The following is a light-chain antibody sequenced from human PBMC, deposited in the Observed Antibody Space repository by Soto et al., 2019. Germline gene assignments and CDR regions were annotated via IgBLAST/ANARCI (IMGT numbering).Light chain of an antibody. CDR3: MQALQTPRT. J-gene: IGKJ1*01. Sequence: DIVMTQSPLSLPVTPGEPASISCRTSQSLLHSNGYNYLDWYLQKPGQSPQVLIYLGSNRASGVPDRFSGSGSGTDFTLKISRVEAEDVGVYYCMQALQTPRTCGQGTKVDIK. CDR2: LGS. V-gene: IGKV2-28*01. CDR1: QSLLHSNGYNY.